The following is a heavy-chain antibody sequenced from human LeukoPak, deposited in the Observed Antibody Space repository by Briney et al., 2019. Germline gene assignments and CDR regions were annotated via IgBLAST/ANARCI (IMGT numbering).Heavy chain of an antibody. D-gene: IGHD2-2*01. CDR3: AKGDIVVVPAAMYNY. Sequence: GGSLRLSCAASGFTFSSYAMSWVRQAPGKGLEWVSAISGSGGSIYYADSVKGRFTISRDNSKNTLYLQMNSLRAEDTAVYYCAKGDIVVVPAAMYNYWGQGTLVTVSS. CDR1: GFTFSSYA. CDR2: ISGSGGSI. J-gene: IGHJ4*02. V-gene: IGHV3-23*01.